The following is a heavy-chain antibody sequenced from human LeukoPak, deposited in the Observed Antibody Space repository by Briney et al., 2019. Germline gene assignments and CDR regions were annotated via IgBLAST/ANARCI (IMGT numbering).Heavy chain of an antibody. CDR2: VYHSGST. V-gene: IGHV4-38-2*02. J-gene: IGHJ5*02. Sequence: SETLSLTCTVSGYSISSGYYWGWVRQPPGKGLEWIGTVYHSGSTYYNPSLRSRVTISVEMSKNQFSLKVRSMTAADTAVYYCARVPGVYYDRLTGYGSGWFDPWGQGTLVTVSS. D-gene: IGHD3-9*01. CDR3: ARVPGVYYDRLTGYGSGWFDP. CDR1: GYSISSGYY.